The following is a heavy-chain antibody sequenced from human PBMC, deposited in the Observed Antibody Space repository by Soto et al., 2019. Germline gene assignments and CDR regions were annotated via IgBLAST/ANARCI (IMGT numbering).Heavy chain of an antibody. CDR2: ISVTGSGT. CDR1: GFTFSSYD. J-gene: IGHJ4*02. V-gene: IGHV3-23*01. Sequence: EVPLLESGGGLVQPGGSLGLSCAASGFTFSSYDMSWVRQAPGKGLEYVSSISVTGSGTYYADSVKGRFTITRYNSRNTGYLQINRLRVEHPAIFYCASPTTTKTQHYWAQEPLVPLSS. D-gene: IGHD2-2*01. CDR3: ASPTTTKTQHY.